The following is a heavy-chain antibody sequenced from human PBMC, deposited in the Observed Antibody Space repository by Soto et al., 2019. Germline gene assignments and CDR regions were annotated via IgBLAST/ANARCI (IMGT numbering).Heavy chain of an antibody. J-gene: IGHJ3*02. CDR2: ITSKAYGGTP. CDR1: GFAFGYYA. CDR3: TRHRIIWANHMTVAVSNDGFDI. D-gene: IGHD2-21*02. V-gene: IGHV3-49*03. Sequence: GGSLRLSCTGSGFAFGYYAMTWFRQDPGKGLEWVGFITSKAYGGTPQYAASVKGRFTISRDDSKSIAYLQMNNLKTEDTAIYFCTRHRIIWANHMTVAVSNDGFDIWGQGTMVTVSS.